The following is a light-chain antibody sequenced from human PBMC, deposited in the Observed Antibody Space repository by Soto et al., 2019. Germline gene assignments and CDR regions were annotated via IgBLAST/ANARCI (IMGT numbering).Light chain of an antibody. Sequence: QSVLTQPPSASGTPGQRVTISCSGSSSNIGSNYVYWYLQLPGTAPKLLIYRNNQRPSGVPDRFSGSKSGTSASLAISGLRSEDEADYYCAAWDDSLSGYYVFGTGTKVTVL. J-gene: IGLJ1*01. CDR3: AAWDDSLSGYYV. CDR2: RNN. V-gene: IGLV1-47*01. CDR1: SSNIGSNY.